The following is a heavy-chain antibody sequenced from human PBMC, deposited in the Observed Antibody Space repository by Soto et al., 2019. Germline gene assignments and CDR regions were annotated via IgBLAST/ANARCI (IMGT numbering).Heavy chain of an antibody. CDR3: ARHNVGYSDQDFYYYGMDV. J-gene: IGHJ6*02. D-gene: IGHD2-2*03. Sequence: PGESLKISCRGSGYTFTDYWIVWVRQMPGKGLEWMGVIYPGDSNTKYSPSFQGQVTLSADKSITTAYLQWSSLKASDTAVYYCARHNVGYSDQDFYYYGMDVWGQGTTVTVSS. CDR2: IYPGDSNT. V-gene: IGHV5-51*01. CDR1: GYTFTDYW.